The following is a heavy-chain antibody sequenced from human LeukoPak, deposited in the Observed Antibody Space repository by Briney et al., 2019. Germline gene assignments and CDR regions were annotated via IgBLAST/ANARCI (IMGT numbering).Heavy chain of an antibody. CDR2: IYYSGST. CDR1: GGSISSSSYY. Sequence: SETLSLTCSVSGGSISSSSYYWGWIRQPPGKGVKWIGSIYYSGSTYYNPSLKSRVTISVDTSKNQFSLKLSSVTAADTAVYYCASRLGSHYYYYGMDVWGQGTTVTVSS. V-gene: IGHV4-39*01. D-gene: IGHD2-15*01. J-gene: IGHJ6*02. CDR3: ASRLGSHYYYYGMDV.